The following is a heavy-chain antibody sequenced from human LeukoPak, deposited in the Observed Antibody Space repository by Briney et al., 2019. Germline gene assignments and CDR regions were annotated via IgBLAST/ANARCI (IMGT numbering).Heavy chain of an antibody. J-gene: IGHJ4*02. D-gene: IGHD5-18*01. Sequence: GGSLRLSCAASGFTFSSYSMNWVRQAPGKGLEWVSSISSSSSYIYYADSVKGRFTISRDNAKNSLYLQMNSLRAEDTAVYYCARPAPGQLWSDFDYWGQGTLVTVSS. CDR3: ARPAPGQLWSDFDY. CDR1: GFTFSSYS. CDR2: ISSSSSYI. V-gene: IGHV3-21*01.